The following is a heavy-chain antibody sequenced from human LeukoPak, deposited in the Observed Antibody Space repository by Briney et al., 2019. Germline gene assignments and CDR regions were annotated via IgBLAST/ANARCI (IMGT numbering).Heavy chain of an antibody. V-gene: IGHV3-30-3*01. Sequence: GRSLRLSCAASAFTFSTYAMHWVRQAPPKGLQGGAGISYDGSNKYYADSVKGRFTISRDNFKSTMYLQMNNLRADDTAVYSCARDRAGYYDSSGPLDCWGQGTLVTVSS. CDR1: AFTFSTYA. J-gene: IGHJ4*02. CDR2: ISYDGSNK. CDR3: ARDRAGYYDSSGPLDC. D-gene: IGHD3-22*01.